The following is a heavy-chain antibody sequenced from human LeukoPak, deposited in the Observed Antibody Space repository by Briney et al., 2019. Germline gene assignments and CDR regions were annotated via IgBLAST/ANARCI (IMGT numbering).Heavy chain of an antibody. Sequence: SGGSLRLSCEASGFTFSSYSMNRVRQAPGKGLEWVSSISSSSSYIYYADSVKGRFSISRDNAKNSLYLQMNSLRAEDTAVYYCARNPSWDWGQGTLVTVSS. D-gene: IGHD1-14*01. CDR1: GFTFSSYS. CDR3: ARNPSWD. V-gene: IGHV3-21*01. CDR2: ISSSSSYI. J-gene: IGHJ4*02.